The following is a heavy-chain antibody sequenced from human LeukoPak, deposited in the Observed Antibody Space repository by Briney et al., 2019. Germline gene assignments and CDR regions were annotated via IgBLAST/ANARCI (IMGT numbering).Heavy chain of an antibody. V-gene: IGHV3-48*02. CDR2: ISSSSSTI. CDR3: ASVVVTAISPFEFDY. D-gene: IGHD2-21*02. CDR1: GFTFSSYS. Sequence: GGSLRLSCAASGFTFSSYSMNWVRQAPGKGLEWVSYISSSSSTIYYADSVKGRFTISRDNAKNSLYLQMNSLRDEDTAVYYCASVVVTAISPFEFDYWGQGILVTVSS. J-gene: IGHJ4*02.